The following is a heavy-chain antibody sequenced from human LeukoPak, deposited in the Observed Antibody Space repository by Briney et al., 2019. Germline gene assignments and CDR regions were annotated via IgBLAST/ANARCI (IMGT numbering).Heavy chain of an antibody. CDR2: IYYSGKN. CDR1: GGSISSYY. CDR3: ASRTPPSDFDY. J-gene: IGHJ4*02. Sequence: SETLSLTCTVSGGSISSYYWTWIRQPPGKGLEWIGYIYYSGKNNYNPSLKSRVTISVDTSKNQFSLKMSSVTAADTAVYYCASRTPPSDFDYWGQGTLVTVSS. D-gene: IGHD1-14*01. V-gene: IGHV4-59*08.